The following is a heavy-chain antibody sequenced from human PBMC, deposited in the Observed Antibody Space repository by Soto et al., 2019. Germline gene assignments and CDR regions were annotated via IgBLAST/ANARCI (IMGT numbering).Heavy chain of an antibody. CDR3: AREVGAPSGGLDP. CDR1: GFTFTNYA. J-gene: IGHJ5*02. V-gene: IGHV3-23*01. CDR2: ISGSGGLK. D-gene: IGHD1-26*01. Sequence: PGGSLRLSCAASGFTFTNYAMTWVRQTPGKGLEWVSGISGSGGLKYYADSVQGRFTISRDNSKNTVYLQMDNLRDEDTALYYCAREVGAPSGGLDPWGQGTQVTVSS.